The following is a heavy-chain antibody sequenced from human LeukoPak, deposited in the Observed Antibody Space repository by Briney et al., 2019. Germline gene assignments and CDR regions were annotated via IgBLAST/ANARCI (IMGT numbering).Heavy chain of an antibody. CDR1: GFTVSSSY. J-gene: IGHJ4*02. CDR2: MYSGGTT. CDR3: ARDRRDGYCLGH. Sequence: GGSLRLSCTGSGFTVSSSYMSWVRQTPGKGLEWVSVMYSGGTTYYADSVKGRFTISGDSSKNTVNLQMNSLRAEDTAVYYCARDRRDGYCLGHWGQGTLVTVSS. V-gene: IGHV3-66*01. D-gene: IGHD5-24*01.